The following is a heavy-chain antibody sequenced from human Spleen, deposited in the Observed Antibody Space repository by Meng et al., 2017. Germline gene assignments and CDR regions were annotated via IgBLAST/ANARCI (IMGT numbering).Heavy chain of an antibody. Sequence: EVQLLESGGGLVQPGWSLRLSCAASGFTFSSYAMSWVRQAPGKGLEWVSAISGSGGSTYYADSVKGRFTISRDNSKNTLYLQMNSLRAEDTAVYYCAKGGAVAGTGDYWGQGTLVTVSS. D-gene: IGHD6-19*01. CDR1: GFTFSSYA. V-gene: IGHV3-23*01. J-gene: IGHJ4*02. CDR2: ISGSGGST. CDR3: AKGGAVAGTGDY.